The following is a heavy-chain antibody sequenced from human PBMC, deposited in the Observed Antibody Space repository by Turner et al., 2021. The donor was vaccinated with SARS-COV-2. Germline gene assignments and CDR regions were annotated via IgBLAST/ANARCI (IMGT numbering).Heavy chain of an antibody. CDR2: ISVSGSNK. CDR1: GFPFSPYG. Sequence: VHLLDSGGGLVQPGGSLRLPCAASGFPFSPYGMSWVRQAPGKGLEWVAAISVSGSNKYYVDSVKGRFTISRDNSKNTVYLQMNSLRTEDTAVYYCAKENSKAVLDYWGQGTMVTVSS. V-gene: IGHV3-23*01. D-gene: IGHD5-18*01. CDR3: AKENSKAVLDY. J-gene: IGHJ4*01.